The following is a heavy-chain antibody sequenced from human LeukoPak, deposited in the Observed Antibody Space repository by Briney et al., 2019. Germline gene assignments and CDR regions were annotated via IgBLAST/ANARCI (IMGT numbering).Heavy chain of an antibody. J-gene: IGHJ4*02. CDR3: AMTDALAVAGTLNY. Sequence: ASVKVSCKTSGHTFTSYGLTWVRQAPGQGLEWMGWISVYSGNSNYAPKLRGRVTMTTDATTNTVYMELRSLKSDDTAVYYCAMTDALAVAGTLNYWGQGTLVTVSS. D-gene: IGHD6-19*01. CDR1: GHTFTSYG. V-gene: IGHV1-18*01. CDR2: ISVYSGNS.